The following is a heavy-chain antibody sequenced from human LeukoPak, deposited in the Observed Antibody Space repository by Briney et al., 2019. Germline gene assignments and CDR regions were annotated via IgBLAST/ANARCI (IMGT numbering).Heavy chain of an antibody. V-gene: IGHV3-21*01. CDR2: ISSSSSYI. CDR1: GFTFSSYS. CDR3: ERGIAVAGYFDY. D-gene: IGHD6-19*01. J-gene: IGHJ4*02. Sequence: GGSLRLSCGASGFTFSSYSMNWVRQAPGKGLEWVSSISSSSSYIYYADSVKGRFTISRDNAKNSLYLQMNSLRAEDTAVYYCERGIAVAGYFDYWGQGTLVTVSS.